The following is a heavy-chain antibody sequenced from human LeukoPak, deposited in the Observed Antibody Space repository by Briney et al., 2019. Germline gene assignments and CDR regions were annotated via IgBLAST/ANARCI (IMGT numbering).Heavy chain of an antibody. J-gene: IGHJ4*02. D-gene: IGHD3-10*01. CDR1: GGTFSSYA. Sequence: GSSVKVSCKGSGGTFSSYAISWVRQAPGQGLEWMGGIIPIFGTANYAQKFQGRVTITTDESTSTAYMELSSLRSEDTAVYYCARGMVRGVPGPYFDYWGQGTLVTVSS. V-gene: IGHV1-69*05. CDR3: ARGMVRGVPGPYFDY. CDR2: IIPIFGTA.